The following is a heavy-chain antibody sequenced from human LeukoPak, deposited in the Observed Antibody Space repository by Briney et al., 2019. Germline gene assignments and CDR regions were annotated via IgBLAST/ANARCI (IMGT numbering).Heavy chain of an antibody. CDR2: ISAYNGNT. V-gene: IGHV1-18*01. D-gene: IGHD3-3*01. J-gene: IGHJ4*02. Sequence: ASVKVSCKASGYTFTSYGISWVRQAPGQGLEWMGWISAYNGNTNYAQKFQGRVTMTEDTSTDTAYMELSSLRSEDTAVYYCATTTSITIFGGYWGQGTLVTVSS. CDR3: ATTTSITIFGGY. CDR1: GYTFTSYG.